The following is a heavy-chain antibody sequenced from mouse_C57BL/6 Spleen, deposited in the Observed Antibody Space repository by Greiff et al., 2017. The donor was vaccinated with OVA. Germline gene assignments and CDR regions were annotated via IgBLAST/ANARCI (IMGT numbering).Heavy chain of an antibody. CDR3: ARPSDYDAAWFAY. D-gene: IGHD2-4*01. Sequence: EVQLQESGGGLVQPGGSLKLSCAASGIDFSRYWMSWVRRAPGKGLEWIGEINPDSSTINYAPSLKDKFIISRDNAKNTLYMHMSKVRSEDTAVYYCARPSDYDAAWFAYWGQGTLVTVSA. V-gene: IGHV4-1*01. J-gene: IGHJ3*01. CDR2: INPDSSTI. CDR1: GIDFSRYW.